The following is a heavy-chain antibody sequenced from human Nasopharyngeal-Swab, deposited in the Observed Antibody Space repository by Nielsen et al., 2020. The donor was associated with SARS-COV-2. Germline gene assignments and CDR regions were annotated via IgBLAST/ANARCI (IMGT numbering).Heavy chain of an antibody. D-gene: IGHD3-16*02. J-gene: IGHJ3*02. CDR1: GFTFSYYY. CDR2: ISSSSSYT. Sequence: GESLKISCAASGFTFSYYYMSWIRQAPGKGLEWVSYISSSSSYTNYADSVKGRFTISRDNAKNSLYLQMNSLRAEDTAVYYCASLRNDYVWGSYRSPDAFDIWGQGTMVTVSS. CDR3: ASLRNDYVWGSYRSPDAFDI. V-gene: IGHV3-11*06.